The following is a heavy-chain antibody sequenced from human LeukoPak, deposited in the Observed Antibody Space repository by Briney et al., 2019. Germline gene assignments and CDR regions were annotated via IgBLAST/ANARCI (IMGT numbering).Heavy chain of an antibody. CDR2: IYSNVDK. CDR1: GFSRGAPGGG. CDR3: AHVGGDDYFVH. J-gene: IGHJ4*02. D-gene: IGHD2-21*02. V-gene: IGHV2-5*01. Sequence: SGPTLVKPPQTLTLTCTFSGFSRGAPGGGVGWIRQPPGEALEWLSLIYSNVDKRYSPSLKSRLTITKDTSKNQVVLTMTNMDPVDTATYYCAHVGGDDYFVHWGQGTLVTVSS.